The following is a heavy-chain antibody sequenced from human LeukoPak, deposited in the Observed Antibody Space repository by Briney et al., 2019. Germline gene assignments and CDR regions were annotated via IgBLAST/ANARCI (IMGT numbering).Heavy chain of an antibody. Sequence: GGSLRLSCAASGFTFSSYAMSWVRQAPGKGLEWVSAISGSGGSTYYADSVKGRFTISRDNSKNTLFLQMNSLRAEDTAVYYCAKRYCTGTSCSYYYYYGMDVWGQGTTATVSS. D-gene: IGHD2-2*01. CDR2: ISGSGGST. CDR1: GFTFSSYA. CDR3: AKRYCTGTSCSYYYYYGMDV. J-gene: IGHJ6*02. V-gene: IGHV3-23*01.